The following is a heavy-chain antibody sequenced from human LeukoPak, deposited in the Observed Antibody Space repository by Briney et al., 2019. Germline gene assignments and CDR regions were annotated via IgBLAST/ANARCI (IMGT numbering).Heavy chain of an antibody. V-gene: IGHV1-24*01. CDR3: ATPGIAARRGGNYYYYYMDV. Sequence: GPVKVSCKVSGYTLTELSMHWVRQAPGKGLEWMGGFDPEDGETIYAQKFQGRVTMTEDTSTDTAYMELSSLRSEDTAVYYCATPGIAARRGGNYYYYYMDVWGKGTTVTVSS. D-gene: IGHD6-6*01. CDR1: GYTLTELS. J-gene: IGHJ6*03. CDR2: FDPEDGET.